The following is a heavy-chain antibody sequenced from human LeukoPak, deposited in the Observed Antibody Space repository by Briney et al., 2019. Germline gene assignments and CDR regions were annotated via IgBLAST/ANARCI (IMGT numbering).Heavy chain of an antibody. Sequence: GGSLRLSCAASEFTFSSYWMSWVRQAPGKGLEWVANIKQDGSEKYYVDSVKGRFTISRDNAKNSLYLQMNSLRAEDTAVYYCARVTTIFGVVIQYYFDYWGQGTLVTVSS. J-gene: IGHJ4*02. CDR1: EFTFSSYW. CDR3: ARVTTIFGVVIQYYFDY. CDR2: IKQDGSEK. V-gene: IGHV3-7*01. D-gene: IGHD3-3*01.